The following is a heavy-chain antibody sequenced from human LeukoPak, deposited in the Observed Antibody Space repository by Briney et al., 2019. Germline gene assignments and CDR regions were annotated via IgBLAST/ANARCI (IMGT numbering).Heavy chain of an antibody. D-gene: IGHD2-2*01. Sequence: GGSQRLSCAASGFTFSSYGMHWVRQAPGKGLEWVAFIPYDGSNKYYGDSVKGRFTISRDNSKNTLYLQMNSLRAEDTAVYYCAKDQCSSTTCYGSPGYWGQGTLVTVSS. CDR2: IPYDGSNK. CDR3: AKDQCSSTTCYGSPGY. V-gene: IGHV3-30*02. J-gene: IGHJ4*02. CDR1: GFTFSSYG.